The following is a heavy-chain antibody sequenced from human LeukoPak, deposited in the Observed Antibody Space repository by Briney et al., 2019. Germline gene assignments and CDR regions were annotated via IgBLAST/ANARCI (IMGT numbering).Heavy chain of an antibody. V-gene: IGHV3-64D*06. CDR2: ISSNGDNT. CDR3: VRGTGY. CDR1: GFAFSTYV. Sequence: GGSLRLSCSVAGFAFSTYVMHWVRQAPGKGLEYVSAISSNGDNTYYADSVKGRFTISRDNSKNTLYLQMGSLRADDTAVYYCVRGTGYWGQGTLVTVSS. J-gene: IGHJ4*02.